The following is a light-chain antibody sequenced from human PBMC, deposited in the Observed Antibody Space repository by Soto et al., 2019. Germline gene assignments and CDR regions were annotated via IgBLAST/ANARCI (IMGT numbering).Light chain of an antibody. CDR2: DVT. CDR3: CSYAGRSTYV. CDR1: SSDVGGYTY. Sequence: QSALTQPRSVSGSPGQSVSISCTGTSSDVGGYTYVSWYQQHPGKAPKVMIYDVTNRPSGVPDRFSGSKSGNTASLTISGLQSEDEADYYCCSYAGRSTYVFGTGTKLTVL. V-gene: IGLV2-11*01. J-gene: IGLJ1*01.